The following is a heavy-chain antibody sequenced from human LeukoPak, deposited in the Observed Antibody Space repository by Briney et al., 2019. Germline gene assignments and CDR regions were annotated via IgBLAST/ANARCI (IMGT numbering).Heavy chain of an antibody. D-gene: IGHD6-13*01. CDR2: VYDSGST. J-gene: IGHJ5*02. CDR1: GGSISGYY. V-gene: IGHV4-59*01. CDR3: ARAGIAAVENWFDP. Sequence: SETLSLTCAVSGGSISGYYWSWIRQPPGKGLEWIGYVYDSGSTNYNPSLKSRVTISVDTSKNQFSLKLNSVTAADTAVYYCARAGIAAVENWFDPWGQGTLVTVSS.